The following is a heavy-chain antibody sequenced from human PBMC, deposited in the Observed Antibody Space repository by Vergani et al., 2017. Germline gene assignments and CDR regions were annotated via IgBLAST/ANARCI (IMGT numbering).Heavy chain of an antibody. Sequence: QVQLQESGPGLVKPSETLSLTCAVSGYSISSGYYWGWIRQPPGKGLEWIGSIYHSGSTYYNPSLKSRVTISVDTSKNQFSLKLSYVTAADTAVYYCARFSPLYCSSTSCYPGYWGQGTLVTVSS. CDR2: IYHSGST. V-gene: IGHV4-38-2*01. CDR1: GYSISSGYY. D-gene: IGHD2-2*01. J-gene: IGHJ4*02. CDR3: ARFSPLYCSSTSCYPGY.